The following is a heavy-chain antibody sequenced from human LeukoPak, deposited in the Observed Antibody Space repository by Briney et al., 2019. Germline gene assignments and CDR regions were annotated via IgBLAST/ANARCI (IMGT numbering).Heavy chain of an antibody. V-gene: IGHV3-30*04. D-gene: IGHD3-10*01. Sequence: GRSLRLSCAASRFTITNYAIRWVRQAPGKGLDWVAVVSIDGSDKYYTDSVQGRFIISRDNSKNTLYLQMNSLTPEDTAVYYCARDRGLGYFDLWGRGPVVRV. CDR3: ARDRGLGYFDL. CDR2: VSIDGSDK. CDR1: RFTITNYA. J-gene: IGHJ2*01.